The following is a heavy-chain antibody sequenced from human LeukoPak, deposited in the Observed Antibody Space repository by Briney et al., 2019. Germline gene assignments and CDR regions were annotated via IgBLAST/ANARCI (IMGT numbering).Heavy chain of an antibody. CDR2: INHSGST. V-gene: IGHV4-34*01. CDR1: GXSFSGYY. J-gene: IGHJ4*02. CDR3: ARVIGGGIPN. Sequence: PSETLSLTCAVYGXSFSGYYWNWIRQPPGKGLEWVGEINHSGSTNYNPSLKCRVTISVDTSKNQLSLKLTSVTAAETAVYYCARVIGGGIPNWGQGTLVTVSS. D-gene: IGHD3-16*01.